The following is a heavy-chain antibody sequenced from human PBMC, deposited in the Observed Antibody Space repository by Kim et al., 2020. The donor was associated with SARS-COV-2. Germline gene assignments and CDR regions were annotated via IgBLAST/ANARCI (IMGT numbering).Heavy chain of an antibody. CDR3: ARTLTSFAAFDI. CDR1: GGSISSSSYY. J-gene: IGHJ3*02. Sequence: SETLSLTCTVSGGSISSSSYYWGWIRQPPGKGLEWIGSIYYSGSTYYNPSLKSRVTISVDTSKNQFSLKLSSVTAADTAVYYCARTLTSFAAFDIWGQGTMVTVSS. D-gene: IGHD7-27*01. V-gene: IGHV4-39*01. CDR2: IYYSGST.